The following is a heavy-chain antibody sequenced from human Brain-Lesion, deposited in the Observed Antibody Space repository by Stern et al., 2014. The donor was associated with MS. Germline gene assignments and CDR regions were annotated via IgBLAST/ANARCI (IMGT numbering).Heavy chain of an antibody. D-gene: IGHD2-2*01. V-gene: IGHV1-8*01. Sequence: QVQLMHSGAEVKKPGASVKVSCKASGYTFSSYDITWVRQASGHGLEWMGWMNPYSGNPGYAQKFKGRVSMTSAPSISTVYRELNSLTSDDTAVYFCARAVRNQLLSEYWGQGTLVTVSS. CDR2: MNPYSGNP. CDR3: ARAVRNQLLSEY. CDR1: GYTFSSYD. J-gene: IGHJ4*02.